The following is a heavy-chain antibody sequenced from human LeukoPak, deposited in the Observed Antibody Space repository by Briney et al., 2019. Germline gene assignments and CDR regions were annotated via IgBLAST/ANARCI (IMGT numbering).Heavy chain of an antibody. J-gene: IGHJ4*02. CDR1: GGSISSGDYY. CDR3: ARHGYSSSWPPLDY. Sequence: SETLSLTCTVSGGSISSGDYYWSWIRQPPGKGLEWIGYIYYSGSTNYNPSLKSRVTISVDTSKNQFSLKLSSVTAADTAVYYCARHGYSSSWPPLDYWGQGTLVTVSS. V-gene: IGHV4-30-4*01. CDR2: IYYSGST. D-gene: IGHD6-13*01.